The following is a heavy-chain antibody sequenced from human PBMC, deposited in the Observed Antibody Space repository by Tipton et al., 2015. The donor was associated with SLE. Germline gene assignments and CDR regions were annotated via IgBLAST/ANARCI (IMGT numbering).Heavy chain of an antibody. V-gene: IGHV4-31*03. D-gene: IGHD1-7*01. CDR1: GGSISSGDYY. CDR3: ARATDWNLSPDV. CDR2: IYYSGNT. Sequence: LRLSCTVSGGSISSGDYYWTWIRQLPGKGLEWIGYIYYSGNTYYNPSLGSRLTISVDTSKDQFSLRLTSVTAADTAVYYCARATDWNLSPDVWGKGTTVTVSS. J-gene: IGHJ6*04.